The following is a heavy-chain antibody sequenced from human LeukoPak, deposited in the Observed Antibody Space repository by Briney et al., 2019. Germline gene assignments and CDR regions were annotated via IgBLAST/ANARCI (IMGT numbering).Heavy chain of an antibody. CDR1: GFSFSSYG. Sequence: PGRSLRLSCAASGFSFSSYGFHWVRQAPGKGLEWVSAISYDGKNIHYADSVKGRFTISRDNSRNMVYLQMNSLRVEDTAVYYCAKTYSRESGYDFFFHCRGQGTRVTVSS. CDR2: ISYDGKNI. J-gene: IGHJ4*02. V-gene: IGHV3-33*06. D-gene: IGHD5-12*01. CDR3: AKTYSRESGYDFFFHC.